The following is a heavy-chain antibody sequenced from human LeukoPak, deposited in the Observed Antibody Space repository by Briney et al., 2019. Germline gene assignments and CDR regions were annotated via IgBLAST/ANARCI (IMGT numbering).Heavy chain of an antibody. D-gene: IGHD3-9*01. CDR1: GFTFRSYG. V-gene: IGHV3-30*18. Sequence: PGGSLRLSCAASGFTFRSYGMHWVRQAPGKGLEWVAVISYDGSNKFYADSVKGRFTISRDNSKNTLYLQMNSLRAEDTAVYYCAKDGRSLLRYFDWLCSFDNWGQGTLVTVSS. CDR2: ISYDGSNK. CDR3: AKDGRSLLRYFDWLCSFDN. J-gene: IGHJ4*02.